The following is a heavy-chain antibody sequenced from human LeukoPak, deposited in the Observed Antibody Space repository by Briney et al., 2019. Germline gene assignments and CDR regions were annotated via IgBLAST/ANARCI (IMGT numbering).Heavy chain of an antibody. J-gene: IGHJ4*02. Sequence: PSETLSLTCAVYGGSFSGYYWSRIRQPPGKGLEWIGEINHSGSTNYNPSLKSRVTISVDTSKNQFSLKLSSVTAADTAVYYCASLALLARLNYWGQGTLVTVSS. CDR3: ASLALLARLNY. V-gene: IGHV4-34*01. D-gene: IGHD3-3*02. CDR1: GGSFSGYY. CDR2: INHSGST.